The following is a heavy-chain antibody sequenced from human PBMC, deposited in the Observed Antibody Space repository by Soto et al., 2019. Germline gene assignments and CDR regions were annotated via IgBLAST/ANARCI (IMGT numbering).Heavy chain of an antibody. J-gene: IGHJ6*02. CDR1: EFTFSSYA. Sequence: QLVESGGRGVQPGRSLRLSCEASEFTFSSYAMHWVRQAPGRGLEWVALISFDGRKEYYADSVKGRFTVSRDNSRSMVYLLMDSLRPDDTAIYYCARPIPRWSYHYGMDVWGQGTTVTVSS. CDR3: ARPIPRWSYHYGMDV. D-gene: IGHD2-15*01. V-gene: IGHV3-30*03. CDR2: ISFDGRKE.